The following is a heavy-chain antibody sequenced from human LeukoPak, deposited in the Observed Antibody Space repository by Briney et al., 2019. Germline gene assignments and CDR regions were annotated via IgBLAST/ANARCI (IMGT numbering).Heavy chain of an antibody. D-gene: IGHD1-26*01. J-gene: IGHJ5*02. CDR1: GYSFVSYG. CDR2: ISAYNGDT. Sequence: SVKVSCKASGYSFVSYGVSWVRQAPGQGLEWMGWISAYNGDTNYAQKVQGRVTMTTDTSTSTAYMELRSLRSDDTAVYYCARDSEIVGATPNWLDHWGQGTLVTVSS. V-gene: IGHV1-18*01. CDR3: ARDSEIVGATPNWLDH.